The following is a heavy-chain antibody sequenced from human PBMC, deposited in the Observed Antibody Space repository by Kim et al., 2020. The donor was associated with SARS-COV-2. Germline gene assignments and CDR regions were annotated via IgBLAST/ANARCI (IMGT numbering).Heavy chain of an antibody. J-gene: IGHJ4*02. CDR2: VSSKGDAT. CDR3: AKGYTVSDRTHSFDY. Sequence: GSLRLSCAASGFVFNTCGMTWVRQAPGKGLEWVSIVSSKGDATFYAGSVRGRFTISRDNSKNMVFLQMNSLRAEDTAIYYCAKGYTVSDRTHSFDYWGQGTMVTVSS. CDR1: GFVFNTCG. V-gene: IGHV3-23*01. D-gene: IGHD3-16*02.